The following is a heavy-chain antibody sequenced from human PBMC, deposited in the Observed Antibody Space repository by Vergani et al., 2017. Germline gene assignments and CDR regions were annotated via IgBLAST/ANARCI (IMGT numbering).Heavy chain of an antibody. CDR1: GGSISSYY. CDR3: ARAHFWSGYYSFDY. Sequence: QVQLQESGPGLVKPSETLSLTCTVSGGSISSYYWSWIRQPPGKGLEWIGYIYYSGSTNYNPSLKSRVTISVDTSNNQFSLKLSSVTAADTAVYYCARAHFWSGYYSFDYWGQGTLVTVSS. J-gene: IGHJ4*02. D-gene: IGHD3-3*02. V-gene: IGHV4-59*01. CDR2: IYYSGST.